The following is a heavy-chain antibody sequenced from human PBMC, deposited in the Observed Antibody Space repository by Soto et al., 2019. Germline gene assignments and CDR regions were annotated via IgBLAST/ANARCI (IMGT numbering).Heavy chain of an antibody. CDR1: RGTFSSDA. V-gene: IGHV1-69*13. CDR3: ARDSSVAVVIRWYYYGMDV. D-gene: IGHD2-21*01. CDR2: IIPIFGTV. Sequence: SVKVSCKASRGTFSSDAISWVRQAPGQGLEWMGGIIPIFGTVNYAQKFQGRVTITADESTSTAYMELSSLRSEDTAVYYCARDSSVAVVIRWYYYGMDVWGQGTTVTVSS. J-gene: IGHJ6*02.